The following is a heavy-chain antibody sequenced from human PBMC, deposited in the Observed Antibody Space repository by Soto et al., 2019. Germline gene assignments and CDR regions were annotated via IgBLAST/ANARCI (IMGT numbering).Heavy chain of an antibody. D-gene: IGHD2-2*01. Sequence: GSLRLSCAASGFTFSSYSMNWVRQAPGKGLEWVSYISSSSSTIYYADSVKGRFTISRDNAKNSLYLQMNSLRAEDTAVYYCAREDIVVVPGDNYGMDVWGQGTTVTVSS. J-gene: IGHJ6*02. CDR3: AREDIVVVPGDNYGMDV. CDR2: ISSSSSTI. V-gene: IGHV3-48*01. CDR1: GFTFSSYS.